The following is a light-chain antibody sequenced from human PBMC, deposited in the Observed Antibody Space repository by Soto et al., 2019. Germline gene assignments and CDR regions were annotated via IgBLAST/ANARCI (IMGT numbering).Light chain of an antibody. J-gene: IGKJ2*01. CDR2: GAS. Sequence: EIVMTQSPATLSVSPGERATLSCRASQSVYNKFAWYQQRPGQAPRLLIYGASTRATGIPARFSCGGSGTEFSLTISSLQSEDFAVYYCQQYNDWPMYSFGQGTRLEIK. CDR1: QSVYNK. V-gene: IGKV3-15*01. CDR3: QQYNDWPMYS.